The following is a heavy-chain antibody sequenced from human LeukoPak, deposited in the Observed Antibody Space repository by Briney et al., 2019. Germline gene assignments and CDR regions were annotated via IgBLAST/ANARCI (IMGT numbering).Heavy chain of an antibody. CDR2: IRSKAYGGTT. Sequence: PGGSLRLSCTASGFTFGDYAMSWVRQARGKGLEWVGFIRSKAYGGTTEYAASVKGRFTISRDDSKSIAYPQMNSLKTEDTAVYYCTRVLDYDFWSGHYTRLTGGYYYYYMDVWGKGTTVTVSS. D-gene: IGHD3-3*01. V-gene: IGHV3-49*04. CDR1: GFTFGDYA. CDR3: TRVLDYDFWSGHYTRLTGGYYYYYMDV. J-gene: IGHJ6*03.